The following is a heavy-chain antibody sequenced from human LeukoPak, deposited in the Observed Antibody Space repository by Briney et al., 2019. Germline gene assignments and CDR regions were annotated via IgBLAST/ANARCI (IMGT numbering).Heavy chain of an antibody. CDR1: GDTFSSYA. V-gene: IGHV1-69*05. CDR3: ARVAYSGFDY. J-gene: IGHJ4*02. Sequence: GASVKVSCKASGDTFSSYAISWVRQAPGQGREWMGGVIPIFGTATYAQKFQGRVTITTDESTSTAYMELSSLRSEDTAVYYCARVAYSGFDYWGPGTLVTVSS. D-gene: IGHD4-11*01. CDR2: VIPIFGTA.